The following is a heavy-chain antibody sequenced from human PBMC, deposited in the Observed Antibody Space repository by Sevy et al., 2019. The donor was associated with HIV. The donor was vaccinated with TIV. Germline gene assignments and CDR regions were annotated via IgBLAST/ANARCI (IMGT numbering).Heavy chain of an antibody. V-gene: IGHV1-2*02. CDR3: ARDPGLYYYYYGMDV. Sequence: ASVKVSCKASGYTFTGYYMHWVRQAPGQGLEWMGWINPNSGGTNYAQKVQGRVTMTRDTSISTAYMELSRLRSDDTAVYYCARDPGLYYYYYGMDVWGQGTTVTVSS. J-gene: IGHJ6*02. CDR2: INPNSGGT. CDR1: GYTFTGYY.